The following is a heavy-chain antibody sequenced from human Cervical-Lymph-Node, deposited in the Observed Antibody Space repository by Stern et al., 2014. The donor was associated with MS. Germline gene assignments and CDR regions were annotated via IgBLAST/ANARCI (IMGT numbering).Heavy chain of an antibody. CDR3: AKVYGSGPFDY. V-gene: IGHV3-23*04. Sequence: EVQLVESGGTLVQPGGSLRLSCAASGFTFSSYAMSWVRQAPGMGLAWVSVISGSDGSTFYADSVKGRFTISRDNSKNTLFLQMNSLRAEDTAVYYCAKVYGSGPFDYWGQGTLVTVSS. D-gene: IGHD6-19*01. J-gene: IGHJ4*02. CDR2: ISGSDGST. CDR1: GFTFSSYA.